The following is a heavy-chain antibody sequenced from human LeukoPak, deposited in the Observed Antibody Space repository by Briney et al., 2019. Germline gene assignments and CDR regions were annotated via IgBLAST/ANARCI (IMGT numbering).Heavy chain of an antibody. CDR3: ARMDIVVVPAAPPDYYYYMDV. CDR2: ISAYNGNT. J-gene: IGHJ6*03. Sequence: ASVKVSCKASGYTFTSYGISWVRQAPGQGLEWMGWISAYNGNTNYAQKLQGRVTMTTDTSTSTAYMDLRSLRSDDTAVYYCARMDIVVVPAAPPDYYYYMDVWGKGTTVTVSS. V-gene: IGHV1-18*01. D-gene: IGHD2-2*03. CDR1: GYTFTSYG.